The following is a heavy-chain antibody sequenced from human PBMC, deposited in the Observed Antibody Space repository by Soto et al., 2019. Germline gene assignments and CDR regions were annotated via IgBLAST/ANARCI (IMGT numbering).Heavy chain of an antibody. D-gene: IGHD3-10*01. CDR3: ATEGAAYGSGSYHN. Sequence: GGSLRLSCAASGFTFSHYALTWVRQAPGKGLEWVSSITGGGGSTFYADSVMGRFTISRDNSRNTLYLQMNSLRAEDTALYYCATEGAAYGSGSYHNWGQGTLVTVSS. J-gene: IGHJ4*02. CDR1: GFTFSHYA. V-gene: IGHV3-23*01. CDR2: ITGGGGST.